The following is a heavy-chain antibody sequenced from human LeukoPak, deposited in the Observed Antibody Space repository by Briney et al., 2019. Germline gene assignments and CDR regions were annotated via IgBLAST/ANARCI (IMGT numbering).Heavy chain of an antibody. CDR2: IYYSGRT. J-gene: IGHJ6*02. CDR1: GVSISSGDYY. V-gene: IGHV4-30-4*08. CDR3: ARDRGNYYGSGSYEKVLDV. D-gene: IGHD3-10*01. Sequence: SQTLSLTCTVSGVSISSGDYYWSWIRQPPGKGLEWIGYIYYSGRTYYNPSLKSRVTISADTSKNQFSLKLSSVTAADTAVYYCARDRGNYYGSGSYEKVLDVWGQGTTVTVSS.